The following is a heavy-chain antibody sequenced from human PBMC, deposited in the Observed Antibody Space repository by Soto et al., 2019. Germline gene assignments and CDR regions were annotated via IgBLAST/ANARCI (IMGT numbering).Heavy chain of an antibody. CDR2: IIPIFGTA. D-gene: IGHD5-12*01. CDR1: GGTFSSYA. CDR3: VRSRRIRTNGYNYRAYYYYGMDV. Sequence: QVQLVQSGAEVKKPGSSVKVSCKASGGTFSSYAISWVRQAPGQGLEWMGGIIPIFGTANYAQKFQGRVTITADESTSTAYMELSSLRSEDTAVYYCVRSRRIRTNGYNYRAYYYYGMDVWGQGTTVTVSS. V-gene: IGHV1-69*01. J-gene: IGHJ6*02.